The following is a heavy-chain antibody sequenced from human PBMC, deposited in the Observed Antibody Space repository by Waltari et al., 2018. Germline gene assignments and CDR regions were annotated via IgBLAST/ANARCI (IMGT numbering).Heavy chain of an antibody. V-gene: IGHV4-34*01. D-gene: IGHD2-15*01. Sequence: QVQLQQWGAGLLKPSETLSLTCAVYGGSFNVYYWSWIRQPPGKGLEWIGEINHRGNTNYNPSLKSRVAISVDTPKKQFSLKLTSVAAADTADYYCARLEDCSGGNCYSGDHYAVDVWGLGTTVTVSS. J-gene: IGHJ6*02. CDR3: ARLEDCSGGNCYSGDHYAVDV. CDR2: INHRGNT. CDR1: GGSFNVYY.